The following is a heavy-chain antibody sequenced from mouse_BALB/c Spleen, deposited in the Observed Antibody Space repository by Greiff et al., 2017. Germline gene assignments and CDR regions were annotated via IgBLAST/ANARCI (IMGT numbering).Heavy chain of an antibody. V-gene: IGHV1-69*02. CDR1: GYTFTSYW. J-gene: IGHJ4*01. CDR3: TRTPYDYYAMDY. Sequence: QVQLQQPGAELVRPGASVKLSCKASGYTFTSYWINWVKQRPGQGLEWIGNIYPSDSYTNYNQKFKDKATLTVDKSSSTAYMQLSSPTSEDSAVYYCTRTPYDYYAMDYWGQGTSVTVSS. CDR2: IYPSDSYT.